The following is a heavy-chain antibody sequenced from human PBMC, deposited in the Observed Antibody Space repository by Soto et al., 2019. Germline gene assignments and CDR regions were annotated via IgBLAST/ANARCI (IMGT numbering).Heavy chain of an antibody. D-gene: IGHD1-7*01. CDR1: GESFSGYY. Sequence: SETLSLTCVVSGESFSGYYWSWIRQTPGMGLEWIGEVDHRGSTTYNPSLKNRASISIDSSKNPFSLELTSVTAADTALYFCARYEYGNSLYGVDVWGQGTGVTVSS. CDR2: VDHRGST. V-gene: IGHV4-34*01. J-gene: IGHJ6*02. CDR3: ARYEYGNSLYGVDV.